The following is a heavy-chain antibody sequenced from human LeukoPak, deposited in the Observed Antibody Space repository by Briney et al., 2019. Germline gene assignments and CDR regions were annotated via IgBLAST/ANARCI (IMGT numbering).Heavy chain of an antibody. CDR3: ARDRDYPRDQFDY. Sequence: GGSLRLSCAASGFTFGSYAMSWVRQAPGKGLEWVSAISGSGGSPWYADSVRGRSTISRDNSKNTVYLQMKSLRAEDTAVYFCARDRDYPRDQFDYWGQGTLVTVSS. J-gene: IGHJ4*02. D-gene: IGHD4-17*01. V-gene: IGHV3-23*01. CDR2: ISGSGGSP. CDR1: GFTFGSYA.